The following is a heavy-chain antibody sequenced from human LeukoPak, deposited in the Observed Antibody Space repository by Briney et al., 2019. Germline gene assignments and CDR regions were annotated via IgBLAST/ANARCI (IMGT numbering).Heavy chain of an antibody. V-gene: IGHV1-2*02. Sequence: ASVKVSCKASGYTFTGYYMHWVRQAPGQGLEWMGWINPNSGGTNYAQKFQGRVTMTRDTSISTAYMELSRLRSDDTAVYYCARAPRFGVVNWFDPWGQGTLVTVSS. J-gene: IGHJ5*02. CDR1: GYTFTGYY. D-gene: IGHD3-3*01. CDR3: ARAPRFGVVNWFDP. CDR2: INPNSGGT.